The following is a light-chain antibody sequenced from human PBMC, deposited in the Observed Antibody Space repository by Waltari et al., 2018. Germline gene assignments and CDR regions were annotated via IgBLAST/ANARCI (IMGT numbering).Light chain of an antibody. V-gene: IGLV2-18*02. CDR2: DYN. Sequence: QSALTQPPSVSGSPGQSVTISCTGPSRYVGAINRASWYQQPPGTAPKLMLYDYNNRPSGVPDRFSGAKSGNTASLTISGLQAEDEADYYCNSYTTAYTYVFGTGTKVTVL. CDR1: SRYVGAINR. CDR3: NSYTTAYTYV. J-gene: IGLJ1*01.